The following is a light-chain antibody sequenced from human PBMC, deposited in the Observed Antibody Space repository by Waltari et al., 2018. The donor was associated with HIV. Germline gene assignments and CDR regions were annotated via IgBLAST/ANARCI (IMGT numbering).Light chain of an antibody. V-gene: IGLV2-23*02. J-gene: IGLJ1*01. CDR3: CSYAGSTTFYV. Sequence: QSALTQPASVSGSPGQSTTISCTGTSSDVGSYNLVSWYQQHPGKAPKLMIYEVSKRPSGVSNRFSGSKSGNTASLTISGLQAEDEADYYCCSYAGSTTFYVFGPGTKVTVL. CDR2: EVS. CDR1: SSDVGSYNL.